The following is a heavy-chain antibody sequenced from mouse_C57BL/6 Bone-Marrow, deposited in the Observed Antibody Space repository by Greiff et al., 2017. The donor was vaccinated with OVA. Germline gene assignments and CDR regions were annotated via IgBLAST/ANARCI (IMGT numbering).Heavy chain of an antibody. CDR1: GFTIKDYY. D-gene: IGHD2-1*01. CDR3: ACLLADY. CDR2: IDPEVGAT. J-gene: IGHJ2*01. V-gene: IGHV14-2*01. Sequence: VQLQQSGAELVKPGASVKLSCTASGFTIKDYYMHWVKQRTEQGLEWIGRIDPEVGATKYAPHFSGKATITAATSSNTAYLQLSSLTSEDEDVYYYACLLADYWGQGTALTVTA.